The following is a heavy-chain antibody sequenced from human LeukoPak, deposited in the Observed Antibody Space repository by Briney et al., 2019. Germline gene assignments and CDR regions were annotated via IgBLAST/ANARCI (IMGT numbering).Heavy chain of an antibody. CDR1: GGTFSSYA. V-gene: IGHV1-69*13. D-gene: IGHD3-3*01. CDR2: IIPIFGTA. Sequence: SVKVSCKASGGTFSSYAISWVRQAPGQGLEWMGGIIPIFGTANYAQKFQGRVTITADESTSTAYMELNSLRSEDTAVYYCATENYDFWSGYYWGQGTLVSVSS. CDR3: ATENYDFWSGYY. J-gene: IGHJ4*02.